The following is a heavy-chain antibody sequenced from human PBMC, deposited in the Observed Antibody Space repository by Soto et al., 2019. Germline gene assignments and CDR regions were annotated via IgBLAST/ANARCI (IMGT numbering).Heavy chain of an antibody. CDR2: IYHSGTT. CDR3: AREGLVVAALAFDI. CDR1: CGSISSGGYY. Sequence: SETLSLTCTVSCGSISSGGYYWSWIRQHPGKGLEWIGYIYHSGTTYYNPSLKSRVTISVDTSKNQFSLKLTSVTAADTAVYYCAREGLVVAALAFDIWGQGTMVT. J-gene: IGHJ3*02. V-gene: IGHV4-31*03. D-gene: IGHD2-15*01.